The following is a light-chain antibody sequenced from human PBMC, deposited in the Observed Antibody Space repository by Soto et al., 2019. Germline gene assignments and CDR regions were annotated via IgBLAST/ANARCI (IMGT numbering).Light chain of an antibody. CDR3: LQNYTPLPIP. Sequence: DIQMTQDPSSLAVSLGDRVPIACRASQSIGSWLAWYQQKPGKAPKLLIYEASTLQSGVPSRFSGSGSGTDFTLTISRLQPEDFATYNRLQNYTPLPIPFGLATGQQIK. CDR1: QSIGSW. CDR2: EAS. V-gene: IGKV1-5*01. J-gene: IGKJ5*01.